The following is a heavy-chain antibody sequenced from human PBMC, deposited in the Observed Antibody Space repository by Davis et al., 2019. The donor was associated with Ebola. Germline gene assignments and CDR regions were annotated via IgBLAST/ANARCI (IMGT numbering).Heavy chain of an antibody. V-gene: IGHV1-46*01. Sequence: ASVKVSCKASGYTFTSYYMHWVRQAPGQGLEWMGIINPSGDSTSYAQKFQGRVTMTRDTSTSTVYMELSSLRAEDTAVYYCARGSQKRITMMSTYFDYWGQGTLVTVSS. CDR1: GYTFTSYY. D-gene: IGHD3-22*01. CDR2: INPSGDST. J-gene: IGHJ4*02. CDR3: ARGSQKRITMMSTYFDY.